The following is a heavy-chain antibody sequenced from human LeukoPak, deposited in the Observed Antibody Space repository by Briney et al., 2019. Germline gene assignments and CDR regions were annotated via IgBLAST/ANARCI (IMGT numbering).Heavy chain of an antibody. CDR2: ISGSGGST. Sequence: LSLTCTVSGGSISSGGYYWSWVRQAPGKGLEWVSAISGSGGSTYYADSVKGRFTISRDNSKNTLYLQMNSLRAEDTAVYYCAKVGYCTNGVCSKFDYWGQGTLVTVSS. J-gene: IGHJ4*02. D-gene: IGHD2-8*01. CDR1: GGSISSGGYY. V-gene: IGHV3-23*01. CDR3: AKVGYCTNGVCSKFDY.